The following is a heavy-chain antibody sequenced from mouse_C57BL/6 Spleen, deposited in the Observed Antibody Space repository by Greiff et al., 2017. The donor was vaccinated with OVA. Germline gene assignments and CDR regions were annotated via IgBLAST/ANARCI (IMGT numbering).Heavy chain of an antibody. V-gene: IGHV1-52*01. CDR1: GYTFTSYW. CDR2: IDPSDSET. J-gene: IGHJ2*01. D-gene: IGHD2-4*01. Sequence: QVQLQQPGAELVRPGSSVKLSCKASGYTFTSYWMHWVKQRPIQGLEWIGNIDPSDSETHYNQKFKDKATLTVDKSSSKAYMQLSSLTSEDSAVYYCARRYYDYDDYFDYWGQGTTLTVSS. CDR3: ARRYYDYDDYFDY.